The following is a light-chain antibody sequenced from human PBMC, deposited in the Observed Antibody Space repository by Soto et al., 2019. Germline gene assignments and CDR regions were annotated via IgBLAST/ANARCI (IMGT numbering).Light chain of an antibody. Sequence: EIVLTQSPGTLSLSPGERATLSCRASQSVSSSYLAWYQQKPGQAPRLLIYGASSRATGIPDRFSGSGSGTYFTLTISRLEPEDFAVYYCQHYGSSPTWTFGQGTKVEIK. CDR3: QHYGSSPTWT. CDR2: GAS. CDR1: QSVSSSY. V-gene: IGKV3-20*01. J-gene: IGKJ1*01.